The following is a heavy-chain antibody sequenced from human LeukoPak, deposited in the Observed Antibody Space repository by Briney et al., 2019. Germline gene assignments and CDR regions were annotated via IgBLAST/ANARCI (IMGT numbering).Heavy chain of an antibody. CDR2: IIPIFGIA. J-gene: IGHJ4*02. CDR3: ARDLEGVTIFGVVPFFDY. D-gene: IGHD3-3*01. CDR1: GGTFSSYA. V-gene: IGHV1-69*04. Sequence: GASVKVSCKASGGTFSSYAISWVRQAPGQGLEWMGRIIPIFGIANYAQKFQGRVTITADKSTSTAYMELSSLRSEDTAVYYCARDLEGVTIFGVVPFFDYWAREPWSPSPQ.